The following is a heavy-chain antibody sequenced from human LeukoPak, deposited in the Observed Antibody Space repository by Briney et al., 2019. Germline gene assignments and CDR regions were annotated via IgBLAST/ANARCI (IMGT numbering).Heavy chain of an antibody. D-gene: IGHD6-19*01. Sequence: SETLSLTCAVYGGSFSGYYWSWIRQPPGKGLEWIGEINHSGSTNYNPSLKSRVTISVDTSKNQFSLKLSSVTAADTAVYYCARDEPSGWYMDYWGQGTLVTVSS. CDR2: INHSGST. V-gene: IGHV4-34*01. J-gene: IGHJ4*02. CDR3: ARDEPSGWYMDY. CDR1: GGSFSGYY.